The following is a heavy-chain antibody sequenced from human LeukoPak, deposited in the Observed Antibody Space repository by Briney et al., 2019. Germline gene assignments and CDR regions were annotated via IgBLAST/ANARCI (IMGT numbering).Heavy chain of an antibody. Sequence: PSETLSLPCPGSGGPNSSRYSYLGWIRQPPGKGLEWIGSIFYSGSTYYNPSLKSRVTISVDTSKDHFTLKLTSVTAADTAVYYCARRTLSRYDAFLTSGQGTMVTVSS. D-gene: IGHD6-13*01. CDR2: IFYSGST. V-gene: IGHV4-39*01. CDR1: GGPNSSRYSY. J-gene: IGHJ3*02. CDR3: ARRTLSRYDAFLT.